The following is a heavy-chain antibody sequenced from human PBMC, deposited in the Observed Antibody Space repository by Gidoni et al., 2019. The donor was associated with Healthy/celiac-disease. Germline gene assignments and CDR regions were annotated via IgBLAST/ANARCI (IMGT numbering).Heavy chain of an antibody. CDR3: ARARLWELLLSAFDI. CDR2: ISYDGSNK. V-gene: IGHV3-30-3*01. J-gene: IGHJ3*02. CDR1: GFTFSSYA. D-gene: IGHD1-26*01. Sequence: QVQLVESGGGVVQPGRSLRLSCAASGFTFSSYAMHWVRQAPGKGLEWVAVISYDGSNKYYADSVKGRFTISRDNSKNTLYLQMNSLRAEDTAVYYCARARLWELLLSAFDIWGQGTMVTVSS.